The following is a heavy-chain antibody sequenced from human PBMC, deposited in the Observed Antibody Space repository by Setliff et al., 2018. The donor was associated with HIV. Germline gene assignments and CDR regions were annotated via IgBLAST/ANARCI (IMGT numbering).Heavy chain of an antibody. CDR2: VYSSGST. Sequence: SETLSLTCTVSGDSISSGSYYWSWIRQPAGRGLEWIGRVYSSGSTNYNPPLKSRLTISVDTSKRQFSLNLSSVTAADTAVYFCARGIGLRPFDAWGQGTLVTVSS. CDR3: ARGIGLRPFDA. J-gene: IGHJ4*02. D-gene: IGHD4-17*01. CDR1: GDSISSGSYY. V-gene: IGHV4-61*02.